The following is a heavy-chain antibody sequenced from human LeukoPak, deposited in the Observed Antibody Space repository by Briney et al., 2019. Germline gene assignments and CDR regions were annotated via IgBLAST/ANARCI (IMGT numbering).Heavy chain of an antibody. J-gene: IGHJ5*02. CDR1: GGSFSDYR. V-gene: IGHV4-34*01. Sequence: SETLSLTCAVYGGSFSDYRWSWIRQPPGKGLQWVGEVNHHGRTDYSPSLTSRVTISVDTSKSQFYLKLTSVTAADTAVYFCARGHISMDPQIVWTGYYRTDWFDPWGQGALVTVSS. D-gene: IGHD3/OR15-3a*01. CDR2: VNHHGRT. CDR3: ARGHISMDPQIVWTGYYRTDWFDP.